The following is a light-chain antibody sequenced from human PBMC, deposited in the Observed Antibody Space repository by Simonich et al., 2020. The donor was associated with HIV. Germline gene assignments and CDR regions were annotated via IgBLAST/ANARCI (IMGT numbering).Light chain of an antibody. CDR1: QSVSSN. CDR2: GAS. Sequence: EIVMTQSPATLSVSPGERATLSCRASQSVSSNLAWYQQKPGQAPRLLIYGASTRDTGNPARFSGSGSGTEFTLTISSMQSEDFAVYYCQQYNNWPRTFGQGTKVEIK. V-gene: IGKV3-15*01. J-gene: IGKJ1*01. CDR3: QQYNNWPRT.